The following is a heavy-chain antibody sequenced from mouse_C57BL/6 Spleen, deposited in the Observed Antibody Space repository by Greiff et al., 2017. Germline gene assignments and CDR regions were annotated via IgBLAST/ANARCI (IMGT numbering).Heavy chain of an antibody. CDR2: ISDGGSYT. D-gene: IGHD1-1*01. V-gene: IGHV5-4*01. CDR3: AREDGRRAMDY. CDR1: GFTFSSYA. J-gene: IGHJ4*01. Sequence: EVKLMESGGGLVKPGGSLKLSCAASGFTFSSYAMSWVRQTPEKRLAWVATISDGGSYTYYPDNVKGRFTISRDNAKNNLYLQMSHLKSEDTAMYYCAREDGRRAMDYWGQGTSVTVSS.